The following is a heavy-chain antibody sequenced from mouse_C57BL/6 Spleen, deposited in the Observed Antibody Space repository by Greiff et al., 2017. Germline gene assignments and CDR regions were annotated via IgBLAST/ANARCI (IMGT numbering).Heavy chain of an antibody. CDR2: IYPGSGST. V-gene: IGHV1-55*01. Sequence: QVQLQQPGAELVKPGASVKMSCKASGYTFTSYWITWVKQRPGQGLEWIGDIYPGSGSTNYNEKFKSKATLTVDTSSSTAYMQLSSLTSEDSAVYYCARVGGYYDYYAMDYWGQGTTLTVSS. D-gene: IGHD2-3*01. CDR3: ARVGGYYDYYAMDY. J-gene: IGHJ2*01. CDR1: GYTFTSYW.